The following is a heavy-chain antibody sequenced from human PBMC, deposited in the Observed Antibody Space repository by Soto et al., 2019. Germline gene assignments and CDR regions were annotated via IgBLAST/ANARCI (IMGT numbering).Heavy chain of an antibody. CDR1: GCTFSSYA. CDR3: VKDGSSGWPYYYGMDV. D-gene: IGHD6-19*01. V-gene: IGHV3-30*18. CDR2: ISYDGRNK. Sequence: QVQLVESGGGGVQPGRSLRLSCAASGCTFSSYAMHWVRQAPGKGLEWVAVISYDGRNKYYADSVKGRFTISRDNSKNTLYLQMSSLRAEDTAVYYCVKDGSSGWPYYYGMDVWGQGTTVTVSS. J-gene: IGHJ6*02.